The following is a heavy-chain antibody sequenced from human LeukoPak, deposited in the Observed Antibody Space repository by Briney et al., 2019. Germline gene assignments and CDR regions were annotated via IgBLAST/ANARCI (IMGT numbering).Heavy chain of an antibody. CDR3: AREGGNSGDWFDP. CDR1: GFTFSSYS. Sequence: GGSLRLSCAASGFTFSSYSMNWVRQAPGKGLEWVSSISRRSSYIYYADSVKGRFTIFRENAKHSLYLKMNSLRAEDTAVYYCAREGGNSGDWFDPWGQGTLVTVSS. D-gene: IGHD4-23*01. V-gene: IGHV3-21*01. CDR2: ISRRSSYI. J-gene: IGHJ5*02.